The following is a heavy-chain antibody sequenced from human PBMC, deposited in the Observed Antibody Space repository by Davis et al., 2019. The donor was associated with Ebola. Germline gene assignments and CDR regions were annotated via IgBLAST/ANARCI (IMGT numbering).Heavy chain of an antibody. V-gene: IGHV1-18*04. Sequence: ASVKVSCKASGYTFTSYGITWVRQAPGQGVEWRGGINPHNGNTNYAQSVQGRVTMTTDTSTTTAYMEVGSLRSDDTAVYYCARAQFPTTSDHWGQGTLVTVSS. J-gene: IGHJ4*02. CDR3: ARAQFPTTSDH. D-gene: IGHD1-1*01. CDR1: GYTFTSYG. CDR2: INPHNGNT.